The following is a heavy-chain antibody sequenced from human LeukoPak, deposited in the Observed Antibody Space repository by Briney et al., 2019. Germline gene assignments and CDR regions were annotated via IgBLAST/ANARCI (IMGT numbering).Heavy chain of an antibody. J-gene: IGHJ4*02. CDR3: ARARRGSSSWPRVLRTFDY. D-gene: IGHD6-13*01. CDR2: TNPNSGNT. V-gene: IGHV1-8*01. Sequence: GASVKVSCKASGYTFTSYDINWVRQATGQGLEWMGWTNPNSGNTGYAQKFQGRVTMTRNTSISTAYMELSSLRSEDTAVYYCARARRGSSSWPRVLRTFDYWGQGTLVTVSS. CDR1: GYTFTSYD.